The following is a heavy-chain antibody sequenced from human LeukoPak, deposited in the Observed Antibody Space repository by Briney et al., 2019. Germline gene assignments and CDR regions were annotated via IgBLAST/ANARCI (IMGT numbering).Heavy chain of an antibody. J-gene: IGHJ3*02. CDR1: GGSISSYY. Sequence: SETLSLTCTVSGGSISSYYWSWIRQPPGKGLEWIGYIYYSGSTNYNPSLESRITTSRDTSKNQFSLKLSSMTAADTAVYYCVRASVESGGAFDIWGQGTMVTVSS. V-gene: IGHV4-59*01. CDR2: IYYSGST. CDR3: VRASVESGGAFDI. D-gene: IGHD2-15*01.